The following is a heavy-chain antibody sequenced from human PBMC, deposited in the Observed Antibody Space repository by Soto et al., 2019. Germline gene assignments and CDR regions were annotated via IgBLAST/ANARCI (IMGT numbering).Heavy chain of an antibody. Sequence: GGSLRLCCVASGFTFRSYAMSWVRQAPGQGLEWVSTISGSGGSTYYADSVKGRFTIFRDNSKNTLYLQMSTLRAEDTAVYYCGKPCGQGIITTAYFDYWSQGTLVTVSS. J-gene: IGHJ4*02. CDR3: GKPCGQGIITTAYFDY. V-gene: IGHV3-23*01. D-gene: IGHD3-10*01. CDR2: ISGSGGST. CDR1: GFTFRSYA.